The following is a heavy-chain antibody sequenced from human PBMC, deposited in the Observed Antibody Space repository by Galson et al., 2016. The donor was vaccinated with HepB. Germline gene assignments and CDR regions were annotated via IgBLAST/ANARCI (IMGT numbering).Heavy chain of an antibody. CDR1: GFTFSTYA. CDR3: AKSLYGGNF. CDR2: ISGNAGST. D-gene: IGHD4-23*01. Sequence: SLRLSCAASGFTFSTYAMSWVRQAPGKGLEWVSGISGNAGSTNYVDSVKGRFTISRANSKNTLYLQMNSLRADDTAVYYCAKSLYGGNFWGQGTLVTVSS. V-gene: IGHV3-23*01. J-gene: IGHJ4*02.